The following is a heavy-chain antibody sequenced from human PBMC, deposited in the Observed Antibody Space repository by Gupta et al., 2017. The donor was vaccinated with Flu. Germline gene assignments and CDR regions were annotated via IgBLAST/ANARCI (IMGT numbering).Heavy chain of an antibody. V-gene: IGHV3-30*18. Sequence: QVQLVESGGGVVQPGRSLRLSCAASGFTFSSYGMHWVRQAPGKGLEWVAVISYDGSNKYYADSVKGRFTISRDNSNNTLYLQLNSLRAEDTAVYYCAKVPYYYDSSGYYVWGQGTLVTVSS. J-gene: IGHJ4*02. CDR3: AKVPYYYDSSGYYV. CDR1: GFTFSSYG. CDR2: ISYDGSNK. D-gene: IGHD3-22*01.